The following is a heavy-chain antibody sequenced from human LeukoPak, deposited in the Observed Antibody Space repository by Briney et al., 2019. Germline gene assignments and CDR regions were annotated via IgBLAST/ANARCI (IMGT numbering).Heavy chain of an antibody. CDR1: GYTFTGYY. CDR2: INPNSGGT. CDR3: ARGHKVRLERRGPDY. V-gene: IGHV1-2*02. J-gene: IGHJ4*02. Sequence: ASVKVSCKASGYTFTGYYMHWVRQAPGQGLEWMGWINPNSGGTNYAQKFQGRVTMTRDTSISTAYMELSRLRSDDTAVYYCARGHKVRLERRGPDYWGQGTLVTVSS. D-gene: IGHD1-1*01.